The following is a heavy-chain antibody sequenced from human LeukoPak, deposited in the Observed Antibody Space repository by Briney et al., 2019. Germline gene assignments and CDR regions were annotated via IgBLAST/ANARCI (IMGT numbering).Heavy chain of an antibody. Sequence: SETLSLTCAVYGGSFSGYYWSWIRQPPGKGLEWIGEINHSGSTNYNPSLKSRVTISVDTSKNQFSLKLSSATAADTAVYYCARDKRPSSGYYYFDYWGQGTLVTVSS. J-gene: IGHJ4*02. CDR2: INHSGST. CDR3: ARDKRPSSGYYYFDY. D-gene: IGHD3-22*01. CDR1: GGSFSGYY. V-gene: IGHV4-34*01.